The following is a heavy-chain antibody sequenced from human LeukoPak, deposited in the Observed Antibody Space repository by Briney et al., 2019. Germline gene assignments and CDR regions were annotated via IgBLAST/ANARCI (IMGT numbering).Heavy chain of an antibody. Sequence: GGSLRLSCAASVFTFSSYAMSWVRQAPGKGLEWVSAISGSGGSTYYADCVKRRFPISRDNSKNTVYLQMNSLSPEHAAVLYGANPLGGYYFGYWGQGTLVTVSS. CDR2: ISGSGGST. V-gene: IGHV3-23*01. J-gene: IGHJ4*02. CDR1: VFTFSSYA. CDR3: ANPLGGYYFGY. D-gene: IGHD3-22*01.